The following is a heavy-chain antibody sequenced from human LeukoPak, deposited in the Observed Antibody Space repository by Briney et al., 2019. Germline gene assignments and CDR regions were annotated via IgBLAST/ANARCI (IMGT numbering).Heavy chain of an antibody. D-gene: IGHD2-15*01. CDR3: ARDTVVVVAAPGDAFDI. CDR2: IYTSGST. CDR1: GGPISSYY. J-gene: IGHJ3*02. Sequence: SETLSLTCTVSGGPISSYYWSWIRQPAGKGLEWIGRIYTSGSTNYNPSPKSRVTMSVDTSKNQFSLKLSSVTAADTAVYYCARDTVVVVAAPGDAFDIWGQGTMVTVSS. V-gene: IGHV4-4*07.